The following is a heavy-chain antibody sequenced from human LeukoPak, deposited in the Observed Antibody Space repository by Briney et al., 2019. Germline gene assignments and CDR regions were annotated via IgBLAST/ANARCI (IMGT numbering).Heavy chain of an antibody. V-gene: IGHV4-39*07. CDR2: IYYSGST. J-gene: IGHJ6*03. D-gene: IGHD6-19*01. CDR1: GGSISSGRYY. CDR3: ASSAKYSSGWYGYYYYMDV. Sequence: PSETLSLTCTVSGGSISSGRYYWGWIRQPPGKGLEWIGSIYYSGSTYYNPSLKSRVTISINTSKNQFSLKLSSVTAADTAVYYCASSAKYSSGWYGYYYYMDVWGKGTTVTISS.